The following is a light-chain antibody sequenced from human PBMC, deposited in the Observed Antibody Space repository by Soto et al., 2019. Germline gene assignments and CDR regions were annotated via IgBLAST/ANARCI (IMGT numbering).Light chain of an antibody. Sequence: DIQMTQSPSTLSASVGDRVTITCRASQSIRSWLAWYQQKPGKAPKLLIYDASSLESGVPSRFSGSGSGTDFTLTISSLQPCDFATYYCQQYNSYPCTFGQGTKLEIK. CDR2: DAS. CDR3: QQYNSYPCT. J-gene: IGKJ2*02. CDR1: QSIRSW. V-gene: IGKV1-5*01.